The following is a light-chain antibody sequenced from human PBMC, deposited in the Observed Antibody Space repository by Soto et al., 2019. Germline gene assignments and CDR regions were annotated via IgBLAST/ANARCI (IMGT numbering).Light chain of an antibody. CDR2: DVS. J-gene: IGLJ3*02. Sequence: QSALTQPRSVSGSPGQSVTISCTGTSSDVGDYNYVSWYQQHPVKAPKLMIYDVSERPSGVPDRFSGSKSGNTASLTISGLQAEDEADYYCCSYAGSYTWVFGGGTKLTVL. CDR3: CSYAGSYTWV. CDR1: SSDVGDYNY. V-gene: IGLV2-11*01.